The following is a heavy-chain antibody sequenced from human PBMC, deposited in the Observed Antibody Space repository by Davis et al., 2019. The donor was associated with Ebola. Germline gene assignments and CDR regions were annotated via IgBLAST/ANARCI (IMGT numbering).Heavy chain of an antibody. Sequence: GESLKISCVGSGFTFSAYTMNWVRQAPGKGLEWVACVGSSAGYIYYADSVKGRFTISRDNANNSLYLQMNSLKTEDTAVYYCTTEEFVDGSGHFDYWGQGTLVTVSS. J-gene: IGHJ4*02. CDR2: VGSSAGYI. CDR3: TTEEFVDGSGHFDY. V-gene: IGHV3-21*03. CDR1: GFTFSAYT. D-gene: IGHD2-15*01.